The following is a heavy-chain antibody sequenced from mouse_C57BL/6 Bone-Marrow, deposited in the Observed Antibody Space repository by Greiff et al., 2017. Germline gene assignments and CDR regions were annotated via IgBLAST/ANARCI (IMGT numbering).Heavy chain of an antibody. CDR1: YTFTDYYM. CDR3: GYDAGYYYAMDY. CDR2: YPGSGNTS. V-gene: IGHV1-83*01. D-gene: IGHD1-2*01. Sequence: VQLQQSGPELVKPGASVKMSCKASGYTFTDYYMHWVKQKPGKGLEWIGGIYPGSGNTSYNEKFKGKATLTADTSSSTAYMQLSSLTSEDSAVYFCDGYDAGYYYAMDYWGQGTSVTVSS. J-gene: IGHJ4*01.